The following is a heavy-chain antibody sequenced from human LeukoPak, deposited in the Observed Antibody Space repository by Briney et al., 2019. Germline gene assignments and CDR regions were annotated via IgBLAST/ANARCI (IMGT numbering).Heavy chain of an antibody. D-gene: IGHD3-22*01. V-gene: IGHV1-8*03. CDR1: GYTFTSYD. CDR3: AREDYYDSGSSDY. Sequence: ASVKVSCKATGYTFTSYDINWVRQATGQGLEWMGWMNPNSGNTAYAQKFQGRVTITRNTSISTAYMELSSLRSEDTAIYYCAREDYYDSGSSDYWGQGTLVTVSS. CDR2: MNPNSGNT. J-gene: IGHJ4*02.